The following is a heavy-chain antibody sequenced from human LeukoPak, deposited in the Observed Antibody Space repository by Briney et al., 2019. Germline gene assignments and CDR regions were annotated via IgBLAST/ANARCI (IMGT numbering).Heavy chain of an antibody. CDR3: ARRNALAMAVPFDF. Sequence: SGPTLVNPTQTLMLTCTFSGFSISTTGLGVGWLRQPPGQAPEWLGLIYWDDDKRYSPSLKTRLTITKDTSKNQVVLTLTNMDPVDTATYYCARRNALAMAVPFDFWGQGILVTVSS. D-gene: IGHD5-18*01. J-gene: IGHJ4*02. V-gene: IGHV2-5*02. CDR1: GFSISTTGLG. CDR2: IYWDDDK.